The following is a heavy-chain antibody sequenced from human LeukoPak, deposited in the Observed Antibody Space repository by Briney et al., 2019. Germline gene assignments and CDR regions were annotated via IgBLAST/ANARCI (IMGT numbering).Heavy chain of an antibody. V-gene: IGHV4-30-2*01. D-gene: IGHD3-22*01. CDR2: IYHSGST. J-gene: IGHJ4*02. Sequence: SQTLSLTCAVSGGSISSGGYSWNWIRHPPGKGLEWIGYIYHSGSTYYNPSLKSRVTISVDRSKNQFSLKLSSVTAADTAVYYCASSLSRYYYDSSGYAFDYWGQGTLVTVSS. CDR3: ASSLSRYYYDSSGYAFDY. CDR1: GGSISSGGYS.